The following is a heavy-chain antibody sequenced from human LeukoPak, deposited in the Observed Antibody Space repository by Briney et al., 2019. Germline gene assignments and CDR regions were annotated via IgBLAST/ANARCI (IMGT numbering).Heavy chain of an antibody. Sequence: PGGSLRLSCAASGFTFSSYWMHWVRQAPGKGLVWVSRINSDGSSTSYADSVKGRFTISRDNAKNSLYLQMNSLRAEDTAVYYCARGAIRFLEWVQSRNWFDPWGQGTLVTVSS. CDR1: GFTFSSYW. J-gene: IGHJ5*02. V-gene: IGHV3-74*01. CDR3: ARGAIRFLEWVQSRNWFDP. CDR2: INSDGSST. D-gene: IGHD3-3*01.